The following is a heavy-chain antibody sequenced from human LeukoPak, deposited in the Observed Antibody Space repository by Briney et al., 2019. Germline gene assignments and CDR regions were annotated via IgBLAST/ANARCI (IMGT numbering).Heavy chain of an antibody. Sequence: ASVKVSCKASGYTFTSYYMHWVRQAPGQGLEWMGIINPSSGSTSYAQKFQGRVTITADESTSTAYMELSSLRSEDTAVYYCARGRLYCSSTSCYRRLDYWGQGTLVTVSS. CDR2: INPSSGST. CDR3: ARGRLYCSSTSCYRRLDY. J-gene: IGHJ4*02. D-gene: IGHD2-2*01. CDR1: GYTFTSYY. V-gene: IGHV1-46*01.